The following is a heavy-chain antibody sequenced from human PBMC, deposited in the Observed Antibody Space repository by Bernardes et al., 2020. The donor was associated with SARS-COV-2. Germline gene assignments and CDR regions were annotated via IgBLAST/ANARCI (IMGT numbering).Heavy chain of an antibody. D-gene: IGHD2-15*01. CDR1: GYTFTSYG. J-gene: IGHJ4*02. CDR2: ISAYNGNT. CDR3: ARVEGFCSGGTCFSLFYFDH. Sequence: AALKVFCKASGYTFTSYGISWVRQAPGQGLEWMGWISAYNGNTTYAQKLQGRVTMTTDTSTSTAYMELRSLRSDDTAVYYCARVEGFCSGGTCFSLFYFDHWGQGTLVSVSS. V-gene: IGHV1-18*01.